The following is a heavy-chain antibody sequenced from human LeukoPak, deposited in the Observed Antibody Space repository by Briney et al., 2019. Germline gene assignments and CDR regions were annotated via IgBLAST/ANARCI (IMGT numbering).Heavy chain of an antibody. D-gene: IGHD1-7*01. CDR2: INGDGSNT. Sequence: PGGSLRLSCAASGFTFSTSWIHWVRQAPGKGLVWVSRINGDGSNTNYADSVRGRFTLSRDNAKNTLYLQMNSLRAEDTAVYYCAVGTKALSYHLFDYWGQGALVTVSS. CDR3: AVGTKALSYHLFDY. J-gene: IGHJ4*02. CDR1: GFTFSTSW. V-gene: IGHV3-74*01.